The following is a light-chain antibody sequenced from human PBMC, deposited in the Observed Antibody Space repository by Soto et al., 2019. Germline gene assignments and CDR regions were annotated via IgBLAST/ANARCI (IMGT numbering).Light chain of an antibody. CDR2: DAS. Sequence: EIVLTQSPGTLSLSPGERATLSCRTSQSVSSSYLAWYQHKPGQAPRLLIYDASSRATGIPDRFSGSGSGTDFTLTISRLGPEDFAVYYCQEYGSSRTFGQGTKVEIK. CDR1: QSVSSSY. V-gene: IGKV3-20*01. CDR3: QEYGSSRT. J-gene: IGKJ1*01.